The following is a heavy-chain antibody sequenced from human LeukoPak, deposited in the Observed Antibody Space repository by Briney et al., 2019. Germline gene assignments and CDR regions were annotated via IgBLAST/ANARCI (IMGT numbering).Heavy chain of an antibody. J-gene: IGHJ4*02. D-gene: IGHD2-2*01. CDR3: AVILPPVPK. Sequence: ASVKVSCKASGYTFADYGLSWVRQAPGQGLERMGWISVYTGHTNYAQGLQGRLTMTTDTSTSTAYMEMRSLRSDDTAVYYCAVILPPVPKWGQGTLVTVSS. CDR2: ISVYTGHT. V-gene: IGHV1-18*01. CDR1: GYTFADYG.